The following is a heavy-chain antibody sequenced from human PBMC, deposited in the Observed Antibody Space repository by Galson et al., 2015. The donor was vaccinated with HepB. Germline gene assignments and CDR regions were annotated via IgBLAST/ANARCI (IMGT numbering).Heavy chain of an antibody. CDR2: IRYDGSNQ. CDR3: SLGATGTTVGVEWFDP. J-gene: IGHJ5*02. D-gene: IGHD1-1*01. V-gene: IGHV3-30*02. Sequence: SLRLSCAASGFTFSNYGMHWVRQSPGNGLEWVAFIRYDGSNQYYADSLKGRFTISRDNSKNTLYLQMNSLKTEDTAVYYCSLGATGTTVGVEWFDPWGQGTLVTVSS. CDR1: GFTFSNYG.